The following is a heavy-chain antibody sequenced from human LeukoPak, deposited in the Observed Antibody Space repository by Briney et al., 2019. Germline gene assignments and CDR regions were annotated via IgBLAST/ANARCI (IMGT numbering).Heavy chain of an antibody. D-gene: IGHD3-22*01. CDR1: GGTFSSYA. CDR2: IIPIFGTA. CDR3: ARGLAMIVAGLSRPENWFDP. J-gene: IGHJ5*02. V-gene: IGHV1-69*05. Sequence: SVKVSCKASGGTFSSYAISWVRQAPGQGLEWMGGIIPIFGTANYAQKFQGRVTITTDESTSTAYMELSSLRSEDTAVYYCARGLAMIVAGLSRPENWFDPWGQGTLVTVSS.